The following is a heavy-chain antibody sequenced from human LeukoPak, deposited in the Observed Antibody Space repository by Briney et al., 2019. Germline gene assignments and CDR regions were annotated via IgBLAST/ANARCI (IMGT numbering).Heavy chain of an antibody. J-gene: IGHJ4*02. Sequence: GESLKISCKGSGYSLTSYWIGWVRQMPGKGLEWMGIICPGDSDTRYSPSFQGQVTISADKSISTAYLQWSSLKASDTAMYYCARLSLQVYDYGGNSEGPHFDYWGQGTLVTVSS. D-gene: IGHD4-23*01. CDR3: ARLSLQVYDYGGNSEGPHFDY. V-gene: IGHV5-51*01. CDR1: GYSLTSYW. CDR2: ICPGDSDT.